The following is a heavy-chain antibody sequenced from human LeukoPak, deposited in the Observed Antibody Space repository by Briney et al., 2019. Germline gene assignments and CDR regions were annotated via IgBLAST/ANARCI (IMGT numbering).Heavy chain of an antibody. Sequence: GGSLRLSCAASGFTVSSNNMRWVRQAPGKGLEWVSVIYSGGTINYADSVKGRFTISRDNSKNTLYLQMNSLRAEDTAVYYCAREYSSSSAMDVRGQGTTVTVSS. CDR1: GFTVSSNN. CDR2: IYSGGTI. J-gene: IGHJ6*02. CDR3: AREYSSSSAMDV. V-gene: IGHV3-66*01. D-gene: IGHD6-13*01.